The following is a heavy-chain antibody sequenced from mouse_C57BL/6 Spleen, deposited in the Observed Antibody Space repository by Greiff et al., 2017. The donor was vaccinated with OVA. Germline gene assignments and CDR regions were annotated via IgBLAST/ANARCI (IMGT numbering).Heavy chain of an antibody. D-gene: IGHD2-5*01. V-gene: IGHV1-59*01. J-gene: IGHJ4*01. CDR3: ARRDYSKDYAMDY. CDR1: GYTFTSYW. Sequence: QVQLQQPGAELVKPGASVKLSCKASGYTFTSYWMHWVKQRPGQGLEWIGVIDPSDSYTNYNQKFKGKATLTVDTSSSTAYMQLSSLTSEDSAVYYCARRDYSKDYAMDYWGQGTSVTVSS. CDR2: IDPSDSYT.